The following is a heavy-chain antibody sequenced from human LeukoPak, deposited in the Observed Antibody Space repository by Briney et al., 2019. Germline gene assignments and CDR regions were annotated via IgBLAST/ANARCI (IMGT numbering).Heavy chain of an antibody. CDR1: GGSISSSSYY. J-gene: IGHJ4*02. CDR2: IYYSGST. D-gene: IGHD3-22*01. Sequence: KPSETLSLTCTVSGGSISSSSYYWGWIRQPPGKGLEWIGSIYYSGSTYYNPSLKSRVTISVDTSKNQFSLKLSSVTAADTAVYYCARHLTSYYDSSGFPLDYWGQGTLVTVSS. CDR3: ARHLTSYYDSSGFPLDY. V-gene: IGHV4-39*01.